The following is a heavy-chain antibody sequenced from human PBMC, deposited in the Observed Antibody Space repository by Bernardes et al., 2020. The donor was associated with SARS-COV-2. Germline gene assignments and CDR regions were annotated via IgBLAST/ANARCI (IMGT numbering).Heavy chain of an antibody. CDR2: INIDGSST. J-gene: IGHJ5*02. CDR1: GFTFSNYI. V-gene: IGHV3-74*03. Sequence: GGSLSLSCATSGFTFSNYIMHWVRQAPGKGLVWVSRINIDGSSTTYADSVKGRFTISRDNAKSTLYLQMNSLRAEDTAVYYCVRDLDRYDSWGQGTLLTVSS. D-gene: IGHD3-16*01. CDR3: VRDLDRYDS.